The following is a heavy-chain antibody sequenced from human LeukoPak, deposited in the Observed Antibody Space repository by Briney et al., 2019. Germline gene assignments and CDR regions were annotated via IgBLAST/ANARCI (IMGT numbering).Heavy chain of an antibody. Sequence: SVKVSCKASGYTFTSYYMHWVRQAPGQGLEWMGGIIPIFGTANYAQKFQGRVTITADESTSTAYMELSSLRSEDTAVYYCAIAYCGGDCYTDYYYGMDVWGQGTTVTVSS. CDR2: IIPIFGTA. V-gene: IGHV1-69*13. CDR3: AIAYCGGDCYTDYYYGMDV. D-gene: IGHD2-21*02. J-gene: IGHJ6*02. CDR1: GYTFTSYY.